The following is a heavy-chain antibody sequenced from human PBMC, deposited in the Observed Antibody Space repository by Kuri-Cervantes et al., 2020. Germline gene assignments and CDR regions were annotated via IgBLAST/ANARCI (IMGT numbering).Heavy chain of an antibody. V-gene: IGHV3-21*03. CDR3: AREAYYYFYIDV. J-gene: IGHJ6*03. Sequence: GESLKISCAASGFTFNTYNMNWVRQAPGKGLEWVAFISPSSRAIYYADSLKGRVTISRDNAKNSLSLQMNSLRAEDTAVYYCAREAYYYFYIDVWGQGTLVTVSS. CDR2: ISPSSRAI. CDR1: GFTFNTYN.